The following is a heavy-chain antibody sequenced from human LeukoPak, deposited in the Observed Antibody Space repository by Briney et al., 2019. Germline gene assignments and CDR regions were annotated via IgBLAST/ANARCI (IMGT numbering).Heavy chain of an antibody. CDR3: ARPSGSGSYYNVLFDY. CDR1: GYHFTSYW. J-gene: IGHJ4*02. Sequence: SXEISWKGSGYHFTSYWIGWVRQLPGKGLEWMGIIYPSDSETRYSPSFKGQVTISADKSISTAYVQWSSLKASDTAMYYCARPSGSGSYYNVLFDYWGQGTLVTVSS. V-gene: IGHV5-51*01. D-gene: IGHD3-10*01. CDR2: IYPSDSET.